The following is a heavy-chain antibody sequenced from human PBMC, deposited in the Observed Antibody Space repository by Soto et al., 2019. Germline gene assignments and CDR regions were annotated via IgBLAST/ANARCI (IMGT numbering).Heavy chain of an antibody. CDR3: ARGEAGYNYGPRPYYGMDV. V-gene: IGHV4-61*01. D-gene: IGHD5-18*01. J-gene: IGHJ6*02. Sequence: SENPSLTCTVSGGSVSTGSYDWSWIRQPPGKGLEWIGKIFFTGSAHYNPSLRNRVTMSVDTSKDQFSLTLTSVTAADTAVYYCARGEAGYNYGPRPYYGMDVWGPGTTVTVS. CDR2: IFFTGSA. CDR1: GGSVSTGSYD.